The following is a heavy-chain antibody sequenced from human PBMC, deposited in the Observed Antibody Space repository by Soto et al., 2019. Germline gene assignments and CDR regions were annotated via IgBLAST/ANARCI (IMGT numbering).Heavy chain of an antibody. V-gene: IGHV4-61*01. J-gene: IGHJ4*02. D-gene: IGHD6-19*01. CDR2: IYNSGST. Sequence: QVQLQESGPGLVKPSETLSLTCTVSGGSVTSGSYYWSWIRQPPGKGLEWIGYIYNSGSTNYNPSRKSRVTISVETSKRQISLKLSSVIAADTAVYYCAKDQGIAVAVFDYWGRGTLVTVSS. CDR3: AKDQGIAVAVFDY. CDR1: GGSVTSGSYY.